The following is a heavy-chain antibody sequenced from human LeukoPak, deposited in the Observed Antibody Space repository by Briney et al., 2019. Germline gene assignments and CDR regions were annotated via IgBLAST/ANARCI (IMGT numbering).Heavy chain of an antibody. CDR2: INPNSGGA. Sequence: ASVKVSCKASGYTFTGYYMHWVRQAPGQGLEWMGWINPNSGGANYAQNFQGRVTMTRDTSISTAYMELSRLRSDDTAAYYCARGPWEPGDYYMDVWGKGTTVTVSS. J-gene: IGHJ6*03. CDR1: GYTFTGYY. D-gene: IGHD1-26*01. V-gene: IGHV1-2*02. CDR3: ARGPWEPGDYYMDV.